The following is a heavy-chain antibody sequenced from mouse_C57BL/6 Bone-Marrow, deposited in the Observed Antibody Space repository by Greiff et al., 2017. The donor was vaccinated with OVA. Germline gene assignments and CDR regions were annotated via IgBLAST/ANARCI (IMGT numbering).Heavy chain of an antibody. V-gene: IGHV1-74*01. CDR1: GYTFTSYW. Sequence: QVQLKQPGAELVKPGASVKVSCKASGYTFTSYWMHWVKQRPGQGLEWIGRIHPSDSDTNYNQKFKGKAKLTVDKSSSTAYMQLSSLTSSDSAVYYCAIGSTARATAMDYWGQGTSVTVSS. CDR2: IHPSDSDT. D-gene: IGHD3-1*01. CDR3: AIGSTARATAMDY. J-gene: IGHJ4*01.